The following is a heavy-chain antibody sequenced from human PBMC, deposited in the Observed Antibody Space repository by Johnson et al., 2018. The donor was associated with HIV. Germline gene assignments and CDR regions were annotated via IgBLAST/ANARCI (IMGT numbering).Heavy chain of an antibody. J-gene: IGHJ3*02. V-gene: IGHV3-11*04. CDR3: ARERRSDYDYDAFDI. D-gene: IGHD5-12*01. CDR1: RCTRRNYC. Sequence: FFDPKSARVLTSAASRCTRRNYCMNWIRQAPGKGLEWISYISSSGDTTYYADSVKGRFTISRDAAENSLYLQMNSLRVEDTAVYYCARERRSDYDYDAFDIWGQGTLVTVSS. CDR2: ISSSGDTT.